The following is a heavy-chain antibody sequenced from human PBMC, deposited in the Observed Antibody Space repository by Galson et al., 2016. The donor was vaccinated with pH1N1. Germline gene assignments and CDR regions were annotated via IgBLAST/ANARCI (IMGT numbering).Heavy chain of an antibody. CDR2: ISWNSNSI. CDR1: GFAFDDFA. J-gene: IGHJ4*02. Sequence: SLRLSCAASGFAFDDFAMHWVRHVPGKGLERVSGISWNSNSIGYADSVKGRFTISRDSAKKSLFLQMNSLRVEDTALYYCAKGAGRYYFGSGCFNYWGQGTQVTVSS. D-gene: IGHD3-10*01. V-gene: IGHV3-9*01. CDR3: AKGAGRYYFGSGCFNY.